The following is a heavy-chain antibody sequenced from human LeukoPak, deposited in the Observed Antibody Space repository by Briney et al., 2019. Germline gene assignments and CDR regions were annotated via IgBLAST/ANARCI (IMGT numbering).Heavy chain of an antibody. CDR3: AHRARDNGIWSGFDS. CDR1: GFSLTTIGVG. J-gene: IGHJ4*02. V-gene: IGHV2-5*01. D-gene: IGHD1-14*01. CDR2: IYWNDQK. Sequence: VSGPTLVKPTQTLTLTCTFSGFSLTTIGVGVGWIRQPPGKALEWLALIYWNDQKRYSPSLTTRPSITKDTSKNQVILTVTNMDPVDTATYYCAHRARDNGIWSGFDSWGQGVLVTVSS.